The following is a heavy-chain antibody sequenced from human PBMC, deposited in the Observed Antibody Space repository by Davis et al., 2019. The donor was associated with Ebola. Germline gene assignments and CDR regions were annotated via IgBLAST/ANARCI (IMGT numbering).Heavy chain of an antibody. CDR3: ARRGGAAGDAFDI. V-gene: IGHV5-51*01. CDR2: IYPGDSDT. D-gene: IGHD2-15*01. J-gene: IGHJ3*02. CDR1: GYSFTSYW. Sequence: GGSLRLSCKGSGYSFTSYWIGWVRQTPGKGLEWMGIIYPGDSDTRYSPSFQGQVTISADKSISTAYLQWSSLKASDTAMYYCARRGGAAGDAFDIWGQGTMVTVSS.